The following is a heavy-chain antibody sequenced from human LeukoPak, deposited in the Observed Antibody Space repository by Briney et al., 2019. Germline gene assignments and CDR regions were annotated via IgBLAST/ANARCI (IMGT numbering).Heavy chain of an antibody. CDR1: GFTLSSNY. CDR3: ATSTSSGYDAFDI. D-gene: IGHD5-12*01. CDR2: IYSGGST. Sequence: GGSLRLSCAASGFTLSSNYMSWVRQAPGKGLEWVSVIYSGGSTYYADSVKGRFTISRDNSKNTLYLQMNSLRAEDTAVYYCATSTSSGYDAFDIWGQGTMVTVSS. J-gene: IGHJ3*02. V-gene: IGHV3-53*01.